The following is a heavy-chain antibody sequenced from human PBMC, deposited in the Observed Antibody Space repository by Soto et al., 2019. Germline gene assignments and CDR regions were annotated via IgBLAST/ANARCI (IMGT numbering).Heavy chain of an antibody. CDR3: AKDLDCSGGSCYSEFYYYGMDV. D-gene: IGHD2-15*01. CDR2: ISYDGSNK. J-gene: IGHJ6*02. CDR1: GFTFSSYG. V-gene: IGHV3-30*18. Sequence: GGSLRLSCAASGFTFSSYGMHWVRQAPGKGLEWVAVISYDGSNKYYADSVKGRFTISRDNSKNTLYLQMNSLRAEDTAVYYCAKDLDCSGGSCYSEFYYYGMDVWGQGTTVTVSS.